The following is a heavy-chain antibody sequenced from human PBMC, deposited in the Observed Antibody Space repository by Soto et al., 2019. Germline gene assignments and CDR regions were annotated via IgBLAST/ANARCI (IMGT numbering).Heavy chain of an antibody. D-gene: IGHD6-13*01. CDR3: ARGEKAAAVKDY. CDR1: GVSISSGGYY. Sequence: SETLSLTCTVSGVSISSGGYYWSWIRQHPGKGLEWIGYIYYSGSTYYNPSLKSRVTISVDTSKNQFSLKLSSVTAADTAMYYCARGEKAAAVKDYWGQGTLVTVSS. CDR2: IYYSGST. J-gene: IGHJ4*02. V-gene: IGHV4-31*03.